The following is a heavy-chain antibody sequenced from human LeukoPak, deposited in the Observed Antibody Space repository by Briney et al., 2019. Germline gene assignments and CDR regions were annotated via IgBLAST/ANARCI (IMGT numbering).Heavy chain of an antibody. V-gene: IGHV4-34*01. Sequence: SETLSLTCAVYGGSFSGYYWSWIRQPPGKGLEWIGEINHSRSTNYNPSLKSRVTISVDTSKNHFSLKLSSVTAADTAVYYCARGTMTTVTYYFDYWGQGTLVTVSS. CDR1: GGSFSGYY. CDR3: ARGTMTTVTYYFDY. CDR2: INHSRST. J-gene: IGHJ4*02. D-gene: IGHD4-17*01.